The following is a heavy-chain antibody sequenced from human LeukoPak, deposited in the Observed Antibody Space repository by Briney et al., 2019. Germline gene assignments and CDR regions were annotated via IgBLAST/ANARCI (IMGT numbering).Heavy chain of an antibody. V-gene: IGHV3-30*02. Sequence: GGSLRLSCAASGFTFRSYGMHWVRQAPGKGLEWVTFTISRDNSKNTLYLQMNSLRAEDTAVYYCARDHASSSSFDYWGQGTLVTVSS. CDR3: ARDHASSSSFDY. CDR1: GFTFRSYG. D-gene: IGHD6-6*01. J-gene: IGHJ4*02.